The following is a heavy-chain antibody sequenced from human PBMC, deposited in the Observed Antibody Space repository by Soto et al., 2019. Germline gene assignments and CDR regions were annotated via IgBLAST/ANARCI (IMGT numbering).Heavy chain of an antibody. V-gene: IGHV3-30-3*01. J-gene: IGHJ4*02. CDR3: ARDRAHRLGFDY. CDR1: GFTFSNYA. Sequence: QVQLVESGGGVVQPGRSLRLSCAASGFTFSNYAMHWVRQAPGKGLVWVAIISYGGSSKDYADSVKGRFTISRDDSKNTLYLEMASLRAEDTAVYYCARDRAHRLGFDYWGQGTLVTVSS. D-gene: IGHD3-9*01. CDR2: ISYGGSSK.